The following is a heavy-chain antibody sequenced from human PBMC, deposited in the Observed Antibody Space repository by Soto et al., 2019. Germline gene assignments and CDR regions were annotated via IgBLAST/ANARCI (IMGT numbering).Heavy chain of an antibody. J-gene: IGHJ4*02. D-gene: IGHD5-18*01. CDR3: ARVQGYSYGYPCDY. V-gene: IGHV1-69*13. Sequence: GALVNLYCKGSGDTFGRYAISCVRQAPGQGLEWMGGIIPIFGTANYAQKFQGRVTITADESTSTAYMELSSLRSEDTAVYYCARVQGYSYGYPCDYWGQGTLVTVSS. CDR2: IIPIFGTA. CDR1: GDTFGRYA.